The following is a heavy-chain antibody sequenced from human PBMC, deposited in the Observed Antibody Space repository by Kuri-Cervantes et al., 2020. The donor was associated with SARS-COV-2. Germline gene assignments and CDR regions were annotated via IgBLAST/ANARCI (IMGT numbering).Heavy chain of an antibody. D-gene: IGHD3-3*01. CDR1: GYSFTSYW. CDR2: IYPGDSDT. Sequence: GESLKISCKGSGYSFTSYWIGWVRQMPGKGLEWMGIIYPGDSDTRYSPSFQGQVTISADKSISTAYLQWSSLKASDTAMYYCARGGLRFHPIYYYGMDVWGQGTTVTVSS. J-gene: IGHJ6*02. V-gene: IGHV5-51*01. CDR3: ARGGLRFHPIYYYGMDV.